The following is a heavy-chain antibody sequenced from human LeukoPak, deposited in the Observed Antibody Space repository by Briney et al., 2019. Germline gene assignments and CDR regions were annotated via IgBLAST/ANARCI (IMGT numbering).Heavy chain of an antibody. Sequence: GGSLRLSCAASGFTFSSYSMNWVRQAPGKGLEWVSAITSSGGTTYFADSVKGRFTISRDNSKNTLYLQINSLRAEDTAVYYCAREGDYWGRGTLVTVSS. CDR3: AREGDY. CDR2: ITSSGGTT. CDR1: GFTFSSYS. V-gene: IGHV3-23*01. J-gene: IGHJ4*02.